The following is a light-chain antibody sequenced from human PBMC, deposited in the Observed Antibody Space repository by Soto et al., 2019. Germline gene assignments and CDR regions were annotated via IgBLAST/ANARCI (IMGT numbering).Light chain of an antibody. J-gene: IGLJ3*02. Sequence: QSALTQPASVSGSPGQSITISCTGTSSDVCGYDYVSWYQQHPGKVPKLIIYEVSDRPSGVSNRFSGSKSGNTASLTISGPQAEDEADYYCSSYTSSSTRVFGGGTQLTVL. CDR2: EVS. CDR1: SSDVCGYDY. V-gene: IGLV2-14*01. CDR3: SSYTSSSTRV.